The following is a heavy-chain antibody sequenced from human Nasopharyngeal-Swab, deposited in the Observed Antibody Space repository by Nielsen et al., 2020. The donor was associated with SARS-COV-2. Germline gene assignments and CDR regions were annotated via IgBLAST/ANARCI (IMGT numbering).Heavy chain of an antibody. CDR3: ARDGFRGKEEYSFEF. V-gene: IGHV3-23*01. CDR2: IDAGGGNT. CDR1: GFTFSTYA. D-gene: IGHD3-10*01. Sequence: GESLKISCAASGFTFSTYAMTWVRQAPGKGLEWVSTIDAGGGNTWYADSVKGRFTISRDNSKSTLYLQMNSLRADDTALYYCARDGFRGKEEYSFEFWGQGTLVTVSS. J-gene: IGHJ4*02.